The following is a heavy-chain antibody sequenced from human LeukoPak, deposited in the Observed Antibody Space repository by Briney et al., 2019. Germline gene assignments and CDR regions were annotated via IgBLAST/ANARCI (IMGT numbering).Heavy chain of an antibody. CDR1: GGTFSSYA. CDR3: ARKVAGSYYYYYYMDV. Sequence: SVKVSCKASGGTFSSYAISWVRQAPGQGLEWMGGIIPIFGTANYAQKFQGRVTITADKSTSTAYMELSSLRSEDTAVYYCARKVAGSYYYYYYMDVWGKGTTVTISS. D-gene: IGHD6-19*01. V-gene: IGHV1-69*06. CDR2: IIPIFGTA. J-gene: IGHJ6*03.